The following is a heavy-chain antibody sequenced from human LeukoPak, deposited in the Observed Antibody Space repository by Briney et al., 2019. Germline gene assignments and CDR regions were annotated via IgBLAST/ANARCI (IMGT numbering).Heavy chain of an antibody. D-gene: IGHD1-26*01. CDR3: ARAEEGWELLRDYDYGMDV. V-gene: IGHV1-8*01. CDR2: MNPNSGKT. CDR1: GYTFTSFD. Sequence: VKLSCKASGYTFTSFDINGGSQATGRGREWVVGMNPNSGKTDYAQKCKGRVTMTRNNSISTDYMKLNSLRSEDTAVYYCARAEEGWELLRDYDYGMDVWGQGTTVTVSS. J-gene: IGHJ6*02.